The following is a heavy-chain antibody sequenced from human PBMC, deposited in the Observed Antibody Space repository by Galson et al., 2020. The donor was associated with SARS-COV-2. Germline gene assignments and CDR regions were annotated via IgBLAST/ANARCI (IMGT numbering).Heavy chain of an antibody. V-gene: IGHV3-30*18. CDR3: AKARVPAAVKWFDP. D-gene: IGHD2-2*01. J-gene: IGHJ5*02. CDR2: ISYGGSNK. Sequence: TGGSLRLSCAASGFTFSSYAMHWVRQAPGKGLEWVAVISYGGSNKYYADSVKGRFTISRDNSKNTLYLQMNSLRAEDTAVYYCAKARVPAAVKWFDPWGQGTLVTVSS. CDR1: GFTFSSYA.